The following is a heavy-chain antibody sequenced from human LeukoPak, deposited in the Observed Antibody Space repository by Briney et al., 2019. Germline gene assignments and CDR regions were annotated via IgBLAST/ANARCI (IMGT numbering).Heavy chain of an antibody. D-gene: IGHD5-18*01. Sequence: PSETLSLTCTVSGGSISSSSYYWGWIRQPPGKRLEWIGSIYYSGSTYYNPSLKSRVTISVDTSKNQFSLKLSSVTAADTAVYYCARRGYSYGSRIKYYMDVWGKGTTVTISS. CDR3: ARRGYSYGSRIKYYMDV. CDR1: GGSISSSSYY. J-gene: IGHJ6*03. CDR2: IYYSGST. V-gene: IGHV4-39*07.